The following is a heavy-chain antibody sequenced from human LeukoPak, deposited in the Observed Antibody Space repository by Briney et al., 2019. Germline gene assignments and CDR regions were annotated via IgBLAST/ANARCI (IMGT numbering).Heavy chain of an antibody. V-gene: IGHV3-9*01. Sequence: GGSLRLPCAASGFTFEDYAMHWVRQAPGKGLEWVSGTSWNSNTRGYADSVKGRFTISRDNAKKSLYLQMNSLRAEDTALYYCTTASKRDFYSYGMGVWGQGTTVTVSS. D-gene: IGHD4-11*01. CDR2: TSWNSNTR. CDR1: GFTFEDYA. CDR3: TTASKRDFYSYGMGV. J-gene: IGHJ6*02.